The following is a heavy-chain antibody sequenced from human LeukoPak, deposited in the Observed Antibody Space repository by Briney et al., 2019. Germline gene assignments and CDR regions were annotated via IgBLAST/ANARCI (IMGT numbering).Heavy chain of an antibody. CDR3: AREDYDNPGDY. CDR2: IKQDGNEK. D-gene: IGHD3-22*01. Sequence: WGSPRLSCAASGFTFSSYWMSWVRQAPGKGLEWVANIKQDGNEKYYVDSVKGRFTISRDNTKNSLYLQMNSLRAEDTAVYYCAREDYDNPGDYWGQGTLVT. V-gene: IGHV3-7*05. CDR1: GFTFSSYW. J-gene: IGHJ4*02.